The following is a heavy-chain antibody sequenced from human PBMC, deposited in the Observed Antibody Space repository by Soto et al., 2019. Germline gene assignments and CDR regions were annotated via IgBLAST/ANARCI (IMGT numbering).Heavy chain of an antibody. D-gene: IGHD3-10*01. J-gene: IGHJ5*02. CDR1: GFTFSSYA. Sequence: GGSLRLSCAASGFTFSSYAMSWVRQAPGKGLEWVSAISGSGGSTYYADSVKGRFTISRDNAKNSLYLQMNSLRAEDTAVYYCAREGSTMVRGVIIKPPDWFDPWGQGTLVTVSS. CDR2: ISGSGGST. V-gene: IGHV3-23*01. CDR3: AREGSTMVRGVIIKPPDWFDP.